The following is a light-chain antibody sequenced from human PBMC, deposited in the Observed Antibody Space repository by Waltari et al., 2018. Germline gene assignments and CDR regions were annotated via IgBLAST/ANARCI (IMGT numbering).Light chain of an antibody. CDR2: LNSDGSH. J-gene: IGLJ2*01. Sequence: QLVLTQSPSASASLGASVKLPCPLSSGHSSYAIACHQQQPEKGPRYLMKLNSDGSHNKGDGIPDRFSGSSSGAERYLTISSLQSEDEADYYCQTWGDGTVVFGGGTKLTVL. CDR1: SGHSSYA. CDR3: QTWGDGTVV. V-gene: IGLV4-69*01.